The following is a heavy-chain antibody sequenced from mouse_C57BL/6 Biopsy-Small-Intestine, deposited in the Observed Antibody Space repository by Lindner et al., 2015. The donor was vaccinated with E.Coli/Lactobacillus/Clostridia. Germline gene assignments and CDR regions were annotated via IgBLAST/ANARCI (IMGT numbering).Heavy chain of an antibody. CDR1: GFTFSDYG. J-gene: IGHJ2*01. CDR2: ISSGSSTI. D-gene: IGHD1-1*01. Sequence: VQLQESGGGLVKPGGSLKLSCVASGFTFSDYGMHWVRQAPEKGLEWVAYISSGSSTIYYADTVKGRFTISRDNAKNTLFLQMTSLRSEDTAMYYCAKDYYGSSYDYWGQGTTLTVSS. CDR3: AKDYYGSSYDY. V-gene: IGHV5-17*01.